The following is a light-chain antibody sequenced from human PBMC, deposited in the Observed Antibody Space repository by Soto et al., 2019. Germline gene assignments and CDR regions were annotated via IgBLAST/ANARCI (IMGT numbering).Light chain of an antibody. CDR1: QRISND. V-gene: IGKV3-15*01. CDR2: DAS. J-gene: IGKJ1*01. CDR3: QQYNSWPRT. Sequence: EVLMTQSPATLSVSPGERVILSCRASQRISNDLAWYQQKAGQAPRLLIYDASTRATGIPARFSGSGSGTEFTLTISSLQSEDFAVYFCQQYNSWPRTFGQGTKVDIK.